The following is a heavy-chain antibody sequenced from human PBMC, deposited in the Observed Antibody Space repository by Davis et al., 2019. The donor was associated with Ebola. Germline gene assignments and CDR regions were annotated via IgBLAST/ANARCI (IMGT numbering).Heavy chain of an antibody. Sequence: ASVQVSCKASGYTFTGYYMHWVRQAPGQGLEWMGRINPNSGGTNYAQKFQGRVTMTRDTSISTAYMELSRLRSDDTAVYYCAREALTRFLEWLFLDYWGQGTLVTVSS. CDR3: AREALTRFLEWLFLDY. CDR1: GYTFTGYY. V-gene: IGHV1-2*06. CDR2: INPNSGGT. J-gene: IGHJ4*02. D-gene: IGHD3-3*01.